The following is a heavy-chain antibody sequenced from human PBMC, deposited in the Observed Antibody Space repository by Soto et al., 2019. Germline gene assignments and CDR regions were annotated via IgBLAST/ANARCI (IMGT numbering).Heavy chain of an antibody. CDR2: INHSGST. Sequence: SETLSLTCAVYGGSFSGYYWSWIRQPPGKGLEWIGEINHSGSTNYNPSLKSRVTISVDTSKNQFSLKLSSVTAADTAVYYCARARHNFWSGYHHYFDYWGQGTLVT. J-gene: IGHJ4*02. V-gene: IGHV4-34*01. CDR1: GGSFSGYY. D-gene: IGHD3-3*01. CDR3: ARARHNFWSGYHHYFDY.